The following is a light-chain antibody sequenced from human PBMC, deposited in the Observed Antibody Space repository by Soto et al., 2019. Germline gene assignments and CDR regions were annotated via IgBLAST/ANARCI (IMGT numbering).Light chain of an antibody. Sequence: EIVLTQSPGTLSLSPGERATLSCRASQSVSDSHLAWYHQKPGQPPRLLIYGASNRTTGIPDRFSGRGSGTDFTLTISRLEPEEFVTNYSHRYDRSPIFTCGRGTKVDV. CDR3: HRYDRSPIFT. CDR1: QSVSDSH. V-gene: IGKV3-20*01. J-gene: IGKJ3*01. CDR2: GAS.